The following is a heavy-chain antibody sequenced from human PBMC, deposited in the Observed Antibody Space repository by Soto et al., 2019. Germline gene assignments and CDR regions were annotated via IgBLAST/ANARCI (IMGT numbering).Heavy chain of an antibody. V-gene: IGHV4-39*01. CDR1: GGSISSSNYY. CDR2: IYYSGST. CDR3: ARRRSGSYFAY. Sequence: QLQLQESGPGLVKPSETLSLTCTVSGGSISSSNYYWGWIRQPPGKGLEWIGTIYYSGSTYYKPSLKSRVTISVDTSKNQFSLKLSSMTAADTAVYYCARRRSGSYFAYWGQGTLVTVSS. D-gene: IGHD1-26*01. J-gene: IGHJ4*02.